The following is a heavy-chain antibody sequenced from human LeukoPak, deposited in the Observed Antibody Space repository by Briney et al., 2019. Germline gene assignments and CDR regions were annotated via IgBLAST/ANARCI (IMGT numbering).Heavy chain of an antibody. D-gene: IGHD3-22*01. J-gene: IGHJ4*02. V-gene: IGHV3-11*01. Sequence: PGGSLRLSCAASGFSFSDYYMSWIRQAPGKGLEWISYISSSGSTIKYADSVKGRFTISRDNAKNSLYLRMDSLRAEDTAVYYCARDLYDSGGYYISPMDYWGQGTLVTVSS. CDR3: ARDLYDSGGYYISPMDY. CDR1: GFSFSDYY. CDR2: ISSSGSTI.